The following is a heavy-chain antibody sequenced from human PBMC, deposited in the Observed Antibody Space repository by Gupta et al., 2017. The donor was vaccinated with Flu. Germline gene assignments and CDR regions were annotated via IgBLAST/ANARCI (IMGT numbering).Heavy chain of an antibody. CDR2: ISGWDTV. CDR1: GFNLRGSY. CDR3: ARGVVLDV. V-gene: IGHV3-11*01. Sequence: GFNLRGSYMTVIRRAPGKELDSVAYISGWDTVYYGGSVQGQFPISRDNSKRSVYLQMNNLRVEDTAVYFCARGVVLDVWGQGTTVIVS. D-gene: IGHD3-16*02. J-gene: IGHJ6*02.